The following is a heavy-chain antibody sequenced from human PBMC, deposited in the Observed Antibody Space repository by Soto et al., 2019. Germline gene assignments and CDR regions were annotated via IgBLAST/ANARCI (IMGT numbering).Heavy chain of an antibody. CDR2: VSGSGSST. J-gene: IGHJ5*02. V-gene: IGHV3-23*01. D-gene: IGHD1-20*01. CDR3: AKDVYCITGTCSWSEGFDP. CDR1: GFTFSNYA. Sequence: PGGSLRLSCAASGFTFSNYAMSWVRQAPGKGLEWVSAVSGSGSSTYYADSVKGRFTISRDNSKNTLFLQMNSLRAEDTAVYYCAKDVYCITGTCSWSEGFDPWGRGSLVTVSS.